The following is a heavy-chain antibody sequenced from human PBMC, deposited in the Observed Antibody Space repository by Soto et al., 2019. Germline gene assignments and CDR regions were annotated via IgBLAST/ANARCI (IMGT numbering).Heavy chain of an antibody. Sequence: ASVKVSCKASGYTLTSYGIHWVRQAHGQRLEWMGWINAANGDTKYSPKFQGRVTIIRDTSASTAYMELCSLRSEDTAVYYCVRMHVSATGIDWFYPWGQGTLVTVSS. CDR3: VRMHVSATGIDWFYP. J-gene: IGHJ5*02. CDR2: INAANGDT. V-gene: IGHV1-3*01. D-gene: IGHD6-13*01. CDR1: GYTLTSYG.